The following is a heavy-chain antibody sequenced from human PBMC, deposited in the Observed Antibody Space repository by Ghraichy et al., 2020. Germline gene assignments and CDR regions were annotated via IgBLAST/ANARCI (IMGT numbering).Heavy chain of an antibody. CDR3: ARGDFWSGYYTVFDY. CDR2: IKQDGSEK. V-gene: IGHV3-7*03. Sequence: GALRLSCAASGFTFSSYWMSWVRQAPGKGLEWVANIKQDGSEKYYVDSVKGRFTISRDNAKNSLYLQMNSLRAEDTAVYYCARGDFWSGYYTVFDYWGQGTLVTVSS. CDR1: GFTFSSYW. D-gene: IGHD3-3*01. J-gene: IGHJ4*02.